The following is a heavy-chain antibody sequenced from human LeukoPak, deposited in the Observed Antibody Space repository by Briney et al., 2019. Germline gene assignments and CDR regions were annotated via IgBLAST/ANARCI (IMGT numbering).Heavy chain of an antibody. Sequence: GASLKISCKGSGSRFTSYWIGWVRRLPGKGLEGMGIIYPGDCDTRYSPSFQGQVTISAGKSISTAYLQWSSMKASDTAMYYCARLHLFYDSSGYYFDYWGQGTLVTVSS. V-gene: IGHV5-51*01. J-gene: IGHJ4*02. CDR1: GSRFTSYW. D-gene: IGHD3-22*01. CDR2: IYPGDCDT. CDR3: ARLHLFYDSSGYYFDY.